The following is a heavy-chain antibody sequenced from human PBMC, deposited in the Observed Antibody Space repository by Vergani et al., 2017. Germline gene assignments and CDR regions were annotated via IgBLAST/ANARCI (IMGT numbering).Heavy chain of an antibody. V-gene: IGHV3-30*03. CDR3: AAGEGYPLPPNDY. CDR2: ISYDGSNK. D-gene: IGHD3-10*01. CDR1: GFTFSSYG. J-gene: IGHJ4*02. Sequence: QVQLVESGGGVVQPGRSLRLSCAASGFTFSSYGMHWVRQAPGKGLEWVAVISYDGSNKYYADSVKGRFTISRDNSKNTLYLQMNSLRAEDTAVYYGAAGEGYPLPPNDYWGQGTLVTVSS.